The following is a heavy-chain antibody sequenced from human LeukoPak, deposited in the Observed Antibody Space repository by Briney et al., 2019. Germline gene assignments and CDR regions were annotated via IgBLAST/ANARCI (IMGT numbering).Heavy chain of an antibody. CDR1: GGSISSSNW. J-gene: IGHJ3*02. D-gene: IGHD6-19*01. V-gene: IGHV4-4*02. CDR3: AREIAVAAHAFDI. Sequence: SETLSLTCAVSGGSISSSNWWSWVRQPPGKGLEWIGEIYHSGSTNYNPSLKSRVTISVDKSKNQFSLKLSSVTAADTAVYYCAREIAVAAHAFDIWGQGTMVTVSS. CDR2: IYHSGST.